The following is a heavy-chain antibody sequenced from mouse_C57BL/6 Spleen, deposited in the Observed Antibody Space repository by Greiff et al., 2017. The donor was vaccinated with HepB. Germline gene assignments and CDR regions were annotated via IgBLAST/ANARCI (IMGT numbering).Heavy chain of an antibody. Sequence: QVQLQQSGPELVKPGASVKISCKASGYAFSSSWMNWVKQRPGKGLEWIGRIYPGDGDTNYNGKFKGKATLTADKSSSTAYMQLSSLTSEDSAVYFCARSDDYGYAMDYWGQGTSVTVSS. D-gene: IGHD2-4*01. J-gene: IGHJ4*01. CDR1: GYAFSSSW. CDR2: IYPGDGDT. V-gene: IGHV1-82*01. CDR3: ARSDDYGYAMDY.